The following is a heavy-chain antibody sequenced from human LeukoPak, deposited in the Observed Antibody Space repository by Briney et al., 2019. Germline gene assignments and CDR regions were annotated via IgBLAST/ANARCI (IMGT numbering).Heavy chain of an antibody. CDR1: GGPISSYY. J-gene: IGHJ3*02. CDR3: ARPYSSNWYDAFHI. D-gene: IGHD6-13*01. CDR2: VSYRGTT. Sequence: SETLSLTCTVFGGPISSYYRNWIRQPPGKGREWIGYVSYRGTTNYNPSLKSRVTISVDTSKNQFSLKLSSVTAADTAVYYCARPYSSNWYDAFHIWGQGTMVTVSS. V-gene: IGHV4-59*01.